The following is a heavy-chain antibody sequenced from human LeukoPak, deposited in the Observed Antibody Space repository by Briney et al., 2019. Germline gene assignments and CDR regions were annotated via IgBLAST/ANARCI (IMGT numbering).Heavy chain of an antibody. Sequence: PSQTLSLTCTVSGGPISSGSYYWSWIRQPAGKGLEWIGRIYTSGSTNYNPSLKSRVTISVDTSKNQFSLKLSSVTAADTAVYYCAREPPSFGVVIIVWGQGTLVTVSS. D-gene: IGHD3-3*01. V-gene: IGHV4-61*02. J-gene: IGHJ4*02. CDR2: IYTSGST. CDR1: GGPISSGSYY. CDR3: AREPPSFGVVIIV.